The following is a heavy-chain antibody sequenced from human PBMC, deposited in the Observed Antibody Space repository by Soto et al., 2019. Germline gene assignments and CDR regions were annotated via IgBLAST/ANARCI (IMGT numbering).Heavy chain of an antibody. J-gene: IGHJ6*02. CDR3: ARGGDIVVVVSIHYYGMDV. CDR2: IIPIFGTA. D-gene: IGHD2-15*01. V-gene: IGHV1-69*13. CDR1: GGTFSSYA. Sequence: SVKVSCKASGGTFSSYAISWVRQAPGQGLEWMGGIIPIFGTANYEQKFQGRVTITADESTSTAYMELSSLRSEDTAVYYCARGGDIVVVVSIHYYGMDVWGQGTTVTVSS.